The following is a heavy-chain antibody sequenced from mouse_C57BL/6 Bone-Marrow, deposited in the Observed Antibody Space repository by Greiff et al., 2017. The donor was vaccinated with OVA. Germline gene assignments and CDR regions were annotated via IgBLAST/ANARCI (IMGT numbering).Heavy chain of an antibody. CDR3: ARHPIYAGLPLYYAMDD. J-gene: IGHJ4*01. CDR1: GFTFSDYY. D-gene: IGHD2-3*01. Sequence: DVQLVESGGGLVQPGGSLKLSCAASGFTFSDYYMYWVRQTPEKRLEWVAYISNGGGSTYYPDTVKGRFTISRDNAKNTLYLQMSRLKSEDTAIYYCARHPIYAGLPLYYAMDDWGQGTSVTVSS. V-gene: IGHV5-12*01. CDR2: ISNGGGST.